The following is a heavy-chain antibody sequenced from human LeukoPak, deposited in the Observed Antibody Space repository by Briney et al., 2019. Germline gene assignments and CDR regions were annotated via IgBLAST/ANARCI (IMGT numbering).Heavy chain of an antibody. Sequence: GGSLRLSCAASGFTFSSYSMNWVRQAPGKGLEWVSSISSSSSYIYYADSVKGRFTISRDNAKNSLYLQMISLRAEDTAVYYCARGYCSGGSCWDYFDYWGQGTLVTVSS. V-gene: IGHV3-21*01. CDR1: GFTFSSYS. J-gene: IGHJ4*02. CDR3: ARGYCSGGSCWDYFDY. CDR2: ISSSSSYI. D-gene: IGHD2-15*01.